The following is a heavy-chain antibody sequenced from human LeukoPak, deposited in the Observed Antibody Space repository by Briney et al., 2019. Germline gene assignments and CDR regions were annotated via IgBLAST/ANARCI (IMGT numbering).Heavy chain of an antibody. CDR3: ARAGQRITMIVVVTSWFDP. Sequence: SETLSLTCAVSGYSISSGYYWGWIRPPPGKGLEWIGSIYHSGSTYYNPSLKSRGTISVDPSKNQFSLKLSSVTAADTAVYYCARAGQRITMIVVVTSWFDPWGQGTLVTVSS. J-gene: IGHJ5*02. CDR1: GYSISSGYY. D-gene: IGHD3-22*01. CDR2: IYHSGST. V-gene: IGHV4-38-2*01.